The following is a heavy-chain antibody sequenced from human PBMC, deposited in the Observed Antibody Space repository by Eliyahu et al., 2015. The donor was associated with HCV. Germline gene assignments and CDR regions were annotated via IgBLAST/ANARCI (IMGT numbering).Heavy chain of an antibody. D-gene: IGHD5-12*01. Sequence: EVQLVQSGAEVXKPGESLKISCKGSGYXFTXYWXGWVRQMPGKGLEWMGIIYPGDSDTRYSPSFQGQVTISADKSISTAYLQWSSLKASDTAMYYCARPHSGYDAYINFDYWGQGTLVTVSS. J-gene: IGHJ4*02. V-gene: IGHV5-51*03. CDR1: GYXFTXYW. CDR2: IYPGDSDT. CDR3: ARPHSGYDAYINFDY.